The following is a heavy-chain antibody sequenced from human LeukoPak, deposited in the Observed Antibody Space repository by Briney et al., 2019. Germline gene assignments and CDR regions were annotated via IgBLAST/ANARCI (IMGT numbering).Heavy chain of an antibody. CDR2: INTNTGNP. CDR1: GYTFTSYA. CDR3: ARVLFPVNIAAAGTLSMGY. D-gene: IGHD6-13*01. J-gene: IGHJ4*02. Sequence: ASVKVSCKASGYTFTSYAMNWVRQAPGQGLEWMGWINTNTGNPTYAQGFTGRFVFSLDTSVSTAYLQISSLKAEDTAVYYCARVLFPVNIAAAGTLSMGYWGQGTLVTVSS. V-gene: IGHV7-4-1*02.